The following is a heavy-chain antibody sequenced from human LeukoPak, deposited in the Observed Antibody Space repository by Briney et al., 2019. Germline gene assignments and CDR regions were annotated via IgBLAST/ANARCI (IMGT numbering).Heavy chain of an antibody. CDR1: GYTFTSYG. J-gene: IGHJ4*02. Sequence: ASVKVSCKASGYTFTSYGISWVRQAPGQGLEWMGWISAYNGNTNYAQKLQGRVTMTTDTSTSTAYMELRSLRSDDTAVYYCARGTQYYDFWSGYHPLDYWGQGTLVTVSS. V-gene: IGHV1-18*01. D-gene: IGHD3-3*01. CDR2: ISAYNGNT. CDR3: ARGTQYYDFWSGYHPLDY.